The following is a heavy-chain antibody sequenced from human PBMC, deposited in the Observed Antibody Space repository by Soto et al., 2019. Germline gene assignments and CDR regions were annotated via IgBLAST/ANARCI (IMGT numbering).Heavy chain of an antibody. CDR1: GYIFSRYG. V-gene: IGHV1-18*04. D-gene: IGHD6-13*01. J-gene: IGHJ6*02. CDR2: ISGYNGNT. Sequence: QVQLVQSGPEVRKPGASVKVSCKASGYIFSRYGISWVRQAPGQGLEWMAWISGYNGNTKFGERVQGRVNVTTDTSTSTAYMELRSLRSDDSAVYYCAREAAAERSDYGLDVWGHGT. CDR3: AREAAAERSDYGLDV.